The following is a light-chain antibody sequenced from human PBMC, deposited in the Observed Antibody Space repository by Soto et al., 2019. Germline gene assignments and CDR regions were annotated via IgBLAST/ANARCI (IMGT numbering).Light chain of an antibody. CDR3: QQSHSTPYT. Sequence: DIQLTKSPSSLSPSVGDRITLSCRASQSISRNLNWYQQMPGKAPSLLIYAARDLQSGVPGRFSGSGSGTEFNPTISSLQPEDLATYYCQQSHSTPYTFGQGTKLEI. CDR1: QSISRN. CDR2: AAR. V-gene: IGKV1-39*01. J-gene: IGKJ2*01.